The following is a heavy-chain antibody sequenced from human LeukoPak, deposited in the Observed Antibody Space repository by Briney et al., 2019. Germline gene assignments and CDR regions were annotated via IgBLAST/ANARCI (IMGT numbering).Heavy chain of an antibody. Sequence: SETLSLTCTVSGGSISSSSYFWGWIRQPPGKGLEWIGSIYYSGSTYYNPSLKIRVTISLDTSKNQFSLKLSSVTAADTAVYYCARGRLAEFDSWGQGTLVTVSS. J-gene: IGHJ4*02. CDR1: GGSISSSSYF. CDR2: IYYSGST. V-gene: IGHV4-39*07. CDR3: ARGRLAEFDS.